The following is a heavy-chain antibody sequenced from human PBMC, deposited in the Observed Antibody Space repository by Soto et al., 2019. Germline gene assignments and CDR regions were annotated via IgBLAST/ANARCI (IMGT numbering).Heavy chain of an antibody. CDR1: GFTFDDYA. Sequence: GGSLRLSCAASGFTFDDYAMHWVRQAPGKGLEWVSGISWNSGSIGYADSVKGRFTISRDNAKNSLYLQMNSLRAEDTALYYCAKEYCSSTSCYVDYWGQGSLVTVSS. V-gene: IGHV3-9*01. CDR3: AKEYCSSTSCYVDY. CDR2: ISWNSGSI. D-gene: IGHD2-2*01. J-gene: IGHJ4*01.